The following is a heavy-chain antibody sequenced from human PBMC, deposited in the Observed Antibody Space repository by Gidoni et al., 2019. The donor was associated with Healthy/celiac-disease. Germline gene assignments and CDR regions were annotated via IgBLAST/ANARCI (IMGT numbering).Heavy chain of an antibody. CDR3: AREYYGSGICFDP. CDR1: GFTFSSYS. D-gene: IGHD3-10*01. CDR2: ISSSSSTI. Sequence: EVQLVESGGGLVQPGGSLRLSCAASGFTFSSYSMNWVRQAPGKGLEWVSYISSSSSTIYYADSVKGRFTISRDNAKNSLYLQMNSLRAEDTAVYYCAREYYGSGICFDPWGQGTLVTVSS. V-gene: IGHV3-48*01. J-gene: IGHJ5*02.